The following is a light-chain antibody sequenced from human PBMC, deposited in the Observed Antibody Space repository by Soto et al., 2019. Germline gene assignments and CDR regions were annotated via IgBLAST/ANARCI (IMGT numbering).Light chain of an antibody. CDR2: EGT. Sequence: QSVLTQPASVCGSPGQSITISCTGTSSDVGSYNLVSWYQHHPGKAPKLMIYEGTKRPSGISNRFSGSKSGNTASLTISGLQAEDEADYYCCSYAGSTLYVFGTGTKLTVL. CDR3: CSYAGSTLYV. V-gene: IGLV2-23*01. J-gene: IGLJ1*01. CDR1: SSDVGSYNL.